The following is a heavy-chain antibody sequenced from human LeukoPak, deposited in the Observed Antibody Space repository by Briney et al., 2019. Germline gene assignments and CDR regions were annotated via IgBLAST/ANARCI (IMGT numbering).Heavy chain of an antibody. CDR3: AKGPIEAAANGLYFDY. D-gene: IGHD6-13*01. V-gene: IGHV3-23*01. Sequence: GGSLRLSCAASGFTSSSYAMSWVRQAPGKGLERVSVISGSGGKTYYADFVKGRFTISRDNSKNTLYLQMNSLRAEDTAVYYCAKGPIEAAANGLYFDYWGQGTLVTVSS. J-gene: IGHJ4*02. CDR1: GFTSSSYA. CDR2: ISGSGGKT.